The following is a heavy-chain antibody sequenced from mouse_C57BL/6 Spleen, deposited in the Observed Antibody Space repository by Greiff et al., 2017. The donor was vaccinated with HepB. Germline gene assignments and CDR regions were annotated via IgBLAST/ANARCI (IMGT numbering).Heavy chain of an antibody. CDR3: ATGGTVFAY. J-gene: IGHJ3*01. V-gene: IGHV5-17*01. D-gene: IGHD3-3*01. CDR1: GFTFSDYG. CDR2: ISSGSSTI. Sequence: DVQLQESGGGLVKPGGSLKLSCAASGFTFSDYGMHWVRQAPEKGLEWVAYISSGSSTIYYADTVKGRFTISRDNAKNTLFLQMTSLRSEDTAMYYCATGGTVFAYWGQGTLVTVSA.